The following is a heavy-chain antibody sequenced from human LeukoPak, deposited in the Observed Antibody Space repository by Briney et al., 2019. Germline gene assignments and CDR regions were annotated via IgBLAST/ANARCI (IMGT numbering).Heavy chain of an antibody. CDR2: ISAYNGNT. V-gene: IGHV1-18*04. CDR3: ARDWRKAHYGDYYFDY. CDR1: GYTFTSYY. J-gene: IGHJ4*02. D-gene: IGHD4-17*01. Sequence: ASVKVSCKASGYTFTSYYTHWVRQAPGQGLEWMGWISAYNGNTNYAQKLQGRVSMTTDTSTSTAYMELRSLRSDDTAVYYCARDWRKAHYGDYYFDYWGQGTLVTVSS.